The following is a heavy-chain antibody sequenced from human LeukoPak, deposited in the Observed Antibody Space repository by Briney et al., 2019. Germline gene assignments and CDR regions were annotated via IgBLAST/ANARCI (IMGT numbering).Heavy chain of an antibody. CDR3: ARASEGIAVAGNNY. CDR2: ISYDGSNK. D-gene: IGHD6-19*01. Sequence: GSLRLSCAAPGFTFSSYAMHWGRQAPGQGLGWVAVISYDGSNKYYADSVKGRFTISRDNSKNTLYLQMNSLRAEDTAVYYCARASEGIAVAGNNYWGQGTLVTVSS. V-gene: IGHV3-30*04. CDR1: GFTFSSYA. J-gene: IGHJ4*02.